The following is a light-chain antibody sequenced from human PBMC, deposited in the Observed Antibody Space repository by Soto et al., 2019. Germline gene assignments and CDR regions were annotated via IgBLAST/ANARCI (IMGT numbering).Light chain of an antibody. CDR3: YSYTSSSAYV. V-gene: IGLV2-14*03. Sequence: QSVLTQPASVSGSPGQSITISCTGTSSDVGGYNYVSWYQQHPAKAPKVMIYDVSNRPSGVSNRFSGSKSGNTASLTISGLQAKDEADYYCYSYTSSSAYVFGTGTKVTVL. J-gene: IGLJ1*01. CDR1: SSDVGGYNY. CDR2: DVS.